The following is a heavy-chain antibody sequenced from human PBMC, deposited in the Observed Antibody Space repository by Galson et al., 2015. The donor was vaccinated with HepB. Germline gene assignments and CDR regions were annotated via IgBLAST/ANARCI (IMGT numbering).Heavy chain of an antibody. CDR2: IHYSGIR. CDR1: GGSLSPYY. Sequence: SETLSLTCAVSGGSLSPYYWSWIRQPPGKGLEWIGNIHYSGIRNYSPALKSRLTMSVDTSKNQFALTLRSVTAADTAVYYCARSYVEMSTLDWYFDLWGRGTLVIVSS. J-gene: IGHJ2*01. V-gene: IGHV4-59*08. D-gene: IGHD5-24*01. CDR3: ARSYVEMSTLDWYFDL.